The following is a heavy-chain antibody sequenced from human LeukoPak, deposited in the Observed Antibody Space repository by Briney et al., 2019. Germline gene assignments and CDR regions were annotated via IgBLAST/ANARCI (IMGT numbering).Heavy chain of an antibody. J-gene: IGHJ4*02. CDR2: IYSDNT. CDR3: ARWAGAYSHPYDY. Sequence: EGSPRLSCTVSGFTVSSNSMSWVRQAPGKGLEWVSFIYSDNTHYSDSVKGRFTISRDNSKNTLYLQMNSLRAEDTAVYYCARWAGAYSHPYDYWGQGTLVTVSS. CDR1: GFTVSSNS. D-gene: IGHD4-17*01. V-gene: IGHV3-53*01.